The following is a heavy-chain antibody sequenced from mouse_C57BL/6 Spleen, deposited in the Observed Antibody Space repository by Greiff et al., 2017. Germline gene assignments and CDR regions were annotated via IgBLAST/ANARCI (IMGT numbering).Heavy chain of an antibody. V-gene: IGHV1-15*01. CDR1: GYTFTDYE. CDR2: IDPETGGT. J-gene: IGHJ2*01. D-gene: IGHD1-1*01. CDR3: TREEDYGLDY. Sequence: VQLQQSGAELVRPGASVTLSCKASGYTFTDYEMHWVKQTPVHGLEWIGAIDPETGGTAYNQKFKGKAILTADKSSSTAYMELRSLTSEDSAVYYCTREEDYGLDYWGQGTTLTVSS.